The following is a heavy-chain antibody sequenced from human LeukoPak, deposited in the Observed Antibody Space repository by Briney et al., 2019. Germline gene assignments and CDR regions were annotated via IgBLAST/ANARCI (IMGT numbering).Heavy chain of an antibody. CDR2: IYYSGST. V-gene: IGHV4-59*01. Sequence: SETLSLTCTVSGGSISSYYWSWIRQPPGKELEWIGYIYYSGSTNYNPSLKSRVTISADTSKNQFSLKLSSVTAADTAVYYCARSKYSGSYKEFDYWGQGTLVTVSS. J-gene: IGHJ4*02. CDR3: ARSKYSGSYKEFDY. D-gene: IGHD1-26*01. CDR1: GGSISSYY.